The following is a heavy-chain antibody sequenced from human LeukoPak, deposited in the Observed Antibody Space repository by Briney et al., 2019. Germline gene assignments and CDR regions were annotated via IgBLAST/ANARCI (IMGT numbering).Heavy chain of an antibody. CDR3: AKDSVYYDSSGYHYFDY. V-gene: IGHV3-23*01. J-gene: IGHJ4*02. CDR1: GFTFSSYA. D-gene: IGHD3-22*01. CDR2: ISGSGGST. Sequence: PGGSLRLSCAASGFTFSSYAMSWVRQAPGKGLEWVSAISGSGGSTYYADSVKGRFTISRDNSKNTLYLQMNSLRAEGTAVYYCAKDSVYYDSSGYHYFDYWGQGTLVTVSS.